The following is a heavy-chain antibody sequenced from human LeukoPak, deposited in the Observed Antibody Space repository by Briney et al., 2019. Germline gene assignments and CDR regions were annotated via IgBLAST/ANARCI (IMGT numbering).Heavy chain of an antibody. CDR2: INHSGST. D-gene: IGHD2-21*02. CDR1: GGSFSGYY. V-gene: IGHV4-34*01. CDR3: ARGPGDWDDY. J-gene: IGHJ4*02. Sequence: SETLSLTCAVYGGSFSGYYWSCIRQPPGKGLEWIGEINHSGSTNYNPSLKSRVTISVDTSKNQFSLKLSSVTAADTAVYYCARGPGDWDDYWGQGTLVTVSS.